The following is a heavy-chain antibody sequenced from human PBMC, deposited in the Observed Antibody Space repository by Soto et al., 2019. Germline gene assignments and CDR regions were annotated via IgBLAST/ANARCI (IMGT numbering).Heavy chain of an antibody. CDR3: ARIGRLRWFDP. V-gene: IGHV1-18*01. CDR1: GYTFTSYG. J-gene: IGHJ5*02. Sequence: ASVKVSCKASGYTFTSYGISWVRQAPGQGLEWMGWITPFNDKTNYAQVFQGRITLTADTSTNTAYMELKSLRYDDTAVYYCARIGRLRWFDPWGQVTQVTVSS. CDR2: ITPFNDKT. D-gene: IGHD3-3*01.